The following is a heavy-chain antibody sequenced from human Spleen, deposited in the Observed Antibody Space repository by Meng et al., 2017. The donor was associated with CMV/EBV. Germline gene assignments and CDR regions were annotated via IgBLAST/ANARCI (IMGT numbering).Heavy chain of an antibody. J-gene: IGHJ4*02. Sequence: GESLKISCAVSGFTVNDYYMSWVRQAPGKGLEWVALISYEGSTKHYADSVKGRFTISRDNSKKTLYLQMDSLRAEDTAVYYCAKDRERWLQSGLDYWGQGTMVTVSS. D-gene: IGHD5-24*01. CDR2: ISYEGSTK. CDR1: GFTVNDYY. V-gene: IGHV3-30*18. CDR3: AKDRERWLQSGLDY.